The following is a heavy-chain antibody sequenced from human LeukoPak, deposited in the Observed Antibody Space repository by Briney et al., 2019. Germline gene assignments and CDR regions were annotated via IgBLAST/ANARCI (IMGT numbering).Heavy chain of an antibody. V-gene: IGHV1-18*01. Sequence: ASVKVSCKASGYTFTSYGISWVRQAPGQGLEWMGWISAYNGNTNYAQKFQGRVTITADTSTDTAYMELSSLRSEDTAVYYCAAGNPTYGDYDYWGQGTLVTVSS. CDR3: AAGNPTYGDYDY. CDR1: GYTFTSYG. CDR2: ISAYNGNT. D-gene: IGHD4-17*01. J-gene: IGHJ4*02.